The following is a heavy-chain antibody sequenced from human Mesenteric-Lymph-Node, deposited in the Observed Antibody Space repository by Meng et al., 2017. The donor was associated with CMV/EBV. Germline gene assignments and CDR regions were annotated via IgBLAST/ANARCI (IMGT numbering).Heavy chain of an antibody. CDR1: GGSISSSSYD. J-gene: IGHJ4*02. D-gene: IGHD5-12*01. CDR3: ARRRLRGYSGYDLDY. V-gene: IGHV4-39*01. Sequence: GGSISSSSYDWGWIRQPPGKGLEWIGSIYYSGSTYYNPSLKSRVTISVDTSKNQFSLKLSSVTAADTAVYYCARRRLRGYSGYDLDYWGQGTLVTVSS. CDR2: IYYSGST.